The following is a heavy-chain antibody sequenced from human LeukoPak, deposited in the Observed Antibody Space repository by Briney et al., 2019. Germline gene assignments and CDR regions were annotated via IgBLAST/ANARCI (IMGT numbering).Heavy chain of an antibody. D-gene: IGHD2-15*01. CDR1: GFTFSDYA. J-gene: IGHJ3*02. CDR2: MSGSGRST. Sequence: GGSLRLSCAVSGFTFSDYAMSRVRQGPGKGLEWVSVMSGSGRSTYYADSVKGRVTISKDNSKNTFYLPMSRLRVEDTAIYFCAKARGYCSGGSCYRYAFDIWGQGTMVTVSS. V-gene: IGHV3-23*01. CDR3: AKARGYCSGGSCYRYAFDI.